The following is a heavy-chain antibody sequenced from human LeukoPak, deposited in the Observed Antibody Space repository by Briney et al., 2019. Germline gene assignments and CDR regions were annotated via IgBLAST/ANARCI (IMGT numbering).Heavy chain of an antibody. D-gene: IGHD3-10*01. CDR2: ITFSSGHI. CDR1: GFTFSGYV. CDR3: ARGPQFSGPGWFDP. Sequence: PGGSLRLSCAASGFTFSGYVMTWVRQAPGKGLECVSSITFSSGHIYYADSVKGRFTISRDNTKDSLYLQMNSLRAEDTAIYYCARGPQFSGPGWFDPWGQGTLVTVSS. J-gene: IGHJ5*02. V-gene: IGHV3-21*01.